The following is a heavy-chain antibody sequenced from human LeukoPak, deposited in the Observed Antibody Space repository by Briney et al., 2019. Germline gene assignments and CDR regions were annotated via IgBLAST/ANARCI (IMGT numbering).Heavy chain of an antibody. CDR2: IYYSGST. J-gene: IGHJ5*02. V-gene: IGHV4-31*03. Sequence: SETLSLTCTVSGGSISSGGYYWSWIRQHPGKGLEWIGYIYYSGSTYYNPSLKSRVTISVDTSKNQFSLKLSSVIAADTAVYYCAREAFGTSYNWFDPWGQGTLVTVSS. CDR1: GGSISSGGYY. D-gene: IGHD3-3*01. CDR3: AREAFGTSYNWFDP.